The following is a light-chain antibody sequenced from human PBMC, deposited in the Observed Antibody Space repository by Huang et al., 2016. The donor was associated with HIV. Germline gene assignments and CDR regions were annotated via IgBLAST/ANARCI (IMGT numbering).Light chain of an antibody. J-gene: IGKJ2*02. CDR1: QSLFHGDDGDIH. V-gene: IGKV2-40*01. Sequence: DIVMTQTPLFLSVTLGEPASISCNASQSLFHGDDGDIHLDWYVQKPGQSPHRLIYTLSFRASGVPDRFLGDGAGSDFTLKITRVEAEDAGVYYCMQRLQFPCTFGQGTK. CDR2: TLS. CDR3: MQRLQFPCT.